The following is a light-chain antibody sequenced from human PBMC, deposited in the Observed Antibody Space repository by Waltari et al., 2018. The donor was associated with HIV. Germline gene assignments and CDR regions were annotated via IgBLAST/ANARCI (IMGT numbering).Light chain of an antibody. Sequence: QSVLTQPPSVSGAPGQTLTVSCTGSTSNLGAHFDVHWYQHLPGTAPKLLIYGNNNRPSGVPARFSGSRSGSSASLAITGLQAEDEADYYCQSYDNVLTAVIFGGGTKVTVL. CDR2: GNN. V-gene: IGLV1-40*01. CDR3: QSYDNVLTAVI. J-gene: IGLJ2*01. CDR1: TSNLGAHFD.